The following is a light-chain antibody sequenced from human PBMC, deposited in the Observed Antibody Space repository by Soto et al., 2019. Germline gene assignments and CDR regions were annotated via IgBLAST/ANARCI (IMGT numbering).Light chain of an antibody. J-gene: IGKJ1*01. CDR1: ETIDYW. V-gene: IGKV1-5*03. Sequence: DIQMTQFPSTLSASVGDRVTITCRASETIDYWVAWYQQKPGKAPKLLIYKASNLESGVPSRFSGGGFGTIFTLTINSLQPDDFATYYCQQYNSYSTFGPGTKVEIK. CDR2: KAS. CDR3: QQYNSYST.